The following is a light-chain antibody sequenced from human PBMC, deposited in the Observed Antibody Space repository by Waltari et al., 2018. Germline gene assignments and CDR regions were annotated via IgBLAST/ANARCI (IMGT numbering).Light chain of an antibody. CDR1: SSDVGGYNY. CDR3: ASYAGSRYV. V-gene: IGLV2-8*01. CDR2: EVS. J-gene: IGLJ1*01. Sequence: QSALTQPPSASGSPGQSVPISCTGTSSDVGGYNYYSWYQRHPGKVPKLMIYEVSKRPSGVPDRFSGSKSGNTASLTVSGLQAEDEADYYCASYAGSRYVFGTGTKVTVL.